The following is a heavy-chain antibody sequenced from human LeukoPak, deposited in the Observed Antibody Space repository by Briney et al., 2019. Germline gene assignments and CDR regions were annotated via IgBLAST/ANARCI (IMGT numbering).Heavy chain of an antibody. CDR1: GYTFTGYY. Sequence: ASVKVSCKASGYTFTGYYMHWVRQAPGQGLEWMGWINPNSGGTNYAQKFRGRVTMTRDTSISTAYMELSRLRSDDTAVYYCARRATVCTNGVCYTGAFDIWGQGTMVTVSS. D-gene: IGHD2-8*01. V-gene: IGHV1-2*02. CDR2: INPNSGGT. J-gene: IGHJ3*02. CDR3: ARRATVCTNGVCYTGAFDI.